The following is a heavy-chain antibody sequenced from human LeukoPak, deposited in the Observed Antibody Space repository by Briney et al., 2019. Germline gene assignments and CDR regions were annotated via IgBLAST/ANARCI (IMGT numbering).Heavy chain of an antibody. Sequence: GGSLRLSCAASGFTFSSYAMSWVRQAPGRGLEWVSAISGSGGSTYYADSGKGRFTISRDNSKNTLYLQMNSLRAEDTAVYYCAKECEYSSSSYYFDYWGQGTLVTVSS. CDR1: GFTFSSYA. CDR3: AKECEYSSSSYYFDY. CDR2: ISGSGGST. J-gene: IGHJ4*02. D-gene: IGHD6-6*01. V-gene: IGHV3-23*01.